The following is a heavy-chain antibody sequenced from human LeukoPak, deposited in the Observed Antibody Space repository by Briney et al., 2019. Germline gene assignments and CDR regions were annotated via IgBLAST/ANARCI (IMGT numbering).Heavy chain of an antibody. D-gene: IGHD6-6*01. Sequence: GASVKVSCKASGGTFSSYAISWVRQAPGQGLEWMGGIIPIFGTANYAQKFQGRVTITTDESTSKAYMELSSLRSKDTAVYYCASESSDSSSSHRFDPWGQGTLVTVSS. J-gene: IGHJ5*02. CDR1: GGTFSSYA. V-gene: IGHV1-69*05. CDR2: IIPIFGTA. CDR3: ASESSDSSSSHRFDP.